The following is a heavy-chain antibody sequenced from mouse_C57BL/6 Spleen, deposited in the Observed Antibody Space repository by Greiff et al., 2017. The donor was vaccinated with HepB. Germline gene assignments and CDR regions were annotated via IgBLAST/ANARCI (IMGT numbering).Heavy chain of an antibody. Sequence: QVQLQQPGAELVKPGASVKLSCKASGYTFTSYWMHWVKQRPGRGLEWIGRIDPNSGGTKYNEKFKSKATLTVDKPSSTAYMQLSSLTSEDSAVYFCATLYYGNFYYAMDYWGQGTSVTVSS. J-gene: IGHJ4*01. CDR2: IDPNSGGT. CDR1: GYTFTSYW. V-gene: IGHV1-62-3*01. CDR3: ATLYYGNFYYAMDY. D-gene: IGHD2-1*01.